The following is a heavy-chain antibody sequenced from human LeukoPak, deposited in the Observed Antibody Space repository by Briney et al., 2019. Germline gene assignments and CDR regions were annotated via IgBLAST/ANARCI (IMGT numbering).Heavy chain of an antibody. V-gene: IGHV4-39*01. CDR3: ARVTSGYALPVGRGYYFDY. CDR2: IFYSGST. J-gene: IGHJ4*02. CDR1: SGSISTSNYY. D-gene: IGHD5-12*01. Sequence: SETLSLTCTVSSGSISTSNYYWGWVRQPPGKALEWIGNIFYSGSTYYSPSLKSRVTISVDTSKNQFSLKLSSVTAADTAVYYCARVTSGYALPVGRGYYFDYWGQGTLVTVSS.